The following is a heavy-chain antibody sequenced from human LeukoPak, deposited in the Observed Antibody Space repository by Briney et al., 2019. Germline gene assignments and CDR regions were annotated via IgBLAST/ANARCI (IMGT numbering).Heavy chain of an antibody. Sequence: PGGSLRPSRAAAGFTFSNYAMNWVRQPPEKGLEWVSGIGGSGDKTYYANSVKGRFTISRDNSKNTPYLQMNSQRAEAPAVYYGGKRGGVLLGELWYYFDYWGQGALVTVSS. J-gene: IGHJ4*02. CDR3: GKRGGVLLGELWYYFDY. CDR1: GFTFSNYA. CDR2: IGGSGDKT. V-gene: IGHV3-23*01. D-gene: IGHD3-16*01.